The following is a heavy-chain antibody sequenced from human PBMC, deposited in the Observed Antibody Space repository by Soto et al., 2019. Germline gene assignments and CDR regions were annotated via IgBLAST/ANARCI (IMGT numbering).Heavy chain of an antibody. V-gene: IGHV4-61*03. Sequence: PSETLSLTCTVSGGSVSSGGYFWSWIRQPPGKGLEWIGYISYSGSTKYNPSLESRVTISVDTSNKNFSLKLTSVTAADTAVYYCSRAPYSIGWPDSWGQGTLVTVSS. D-gene: IGHD6-19*01. CDR1: GGSVSSGGYF. J-gene: IGHJ5*01. CDR2: ISYSGST. CDR3: SRAPYSIGWPDS.